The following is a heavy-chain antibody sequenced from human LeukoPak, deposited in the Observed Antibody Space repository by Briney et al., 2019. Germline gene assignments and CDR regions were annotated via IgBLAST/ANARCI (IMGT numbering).Heavy chain of an antibody. CDR1: GGSISSSSYY. D-gene: IGHD6-13*01. J-gene: IGHJ3*02. Sequence: MSSETLSLTCTVSGGSISSSSYYWGWLRQPPGKGLGWIGSIYYSGSTYYNPSLKSRFTISVDTSKNQFSLKLSSVTAADTAVYYWAVAAAQAFDIWGQGTMVTVSS. CDR2: IYYSGST. CDR3: AVAAAQAFDI. V-gene: IGHV4-39*07.